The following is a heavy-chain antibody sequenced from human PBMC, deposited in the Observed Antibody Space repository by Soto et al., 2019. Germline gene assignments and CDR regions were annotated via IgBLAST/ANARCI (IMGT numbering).Heavy chain of an antibody. D-gene: IGHD6-19*01. CDR1: GASVSSTLAP. Sequence: SQTLSLTCAIPGASVSSTLAPWSWIRQSPSRGLEWLGRTWYRSQWYSDYAVYVKSRITINPDTSKHQFSLQLNSGTPVATAVYYDARGSYYSGWVWGQGTLVTVSS. V-gene: IGHV6-1*01. CDR3: ARGSYYSGWV. J-gene: IGHJ4*02. CDR2: TWYRSQWYS.